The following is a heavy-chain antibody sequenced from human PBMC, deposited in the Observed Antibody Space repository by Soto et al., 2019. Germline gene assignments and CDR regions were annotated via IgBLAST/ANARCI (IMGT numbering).Heavy chain of an antibody. D-gene: IGHD3-10*01. Sequence: QVQLQESGPGLVKPSGTLSLTCTVSGGSISSSNWWSWVRQPPGKRLEWIGEIYHSGSTNYNPSLKSRVTISVDKSKNQFSLKLISVTAADTAVYYCARSQVPYYYGMDVWGQGTTVTVSS. CDR1: GGSISSSNW. J-gene: IGHJ6*02. V-gene: IGHV4-4*02. CDR3: ARSQVPYYYGMDV. CDR2: IYHSGST.